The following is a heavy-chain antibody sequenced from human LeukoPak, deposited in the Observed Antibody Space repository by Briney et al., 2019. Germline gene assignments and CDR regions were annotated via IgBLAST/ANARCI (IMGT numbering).Heavy chain of an antibody. Sequence: AASVKVSCKASGYTFTSYDINWVRQATGQGLEWMGWINPNSGGTNYAQKFQGRVTMTRDTSISTAYMELSRLRSDDTAVYYCARVTRTASYCGGDCYNGNYWGQGTLVTVSS. CDR3: ARVTRTASYCGGDCYNGNY. V-gene: IGHV1-2*02. J-gene: IGHJ4*02. D-gene: IGHD2-21*02. CDR2: INPNSGGT. CDR1: GYTFTSYD.